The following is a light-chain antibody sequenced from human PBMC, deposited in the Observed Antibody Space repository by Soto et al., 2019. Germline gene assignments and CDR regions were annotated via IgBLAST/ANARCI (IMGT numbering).Light chain of an antibody. CDR3: QQYGSSGT. CDR1: QTLSTNS. V-gene: IGKV3-20*01. Sequence: EIVLTQSPGILSLSPGERATLSCRASQTLSTNSLAWYQQRPGQTPRLLIYAASTRNADIPDRFNGSGSGTDFALTISRLEPEDFALYYCQQYGSSGTFGQGTKVDIK. CDR2: AAS. J-gene: IGKJ1*01.